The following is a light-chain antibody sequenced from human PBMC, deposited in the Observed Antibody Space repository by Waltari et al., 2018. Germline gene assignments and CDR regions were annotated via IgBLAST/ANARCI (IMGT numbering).Light chain of an antibody. CDR3: SSFTTNTTVM. J-gene: IGLJ3*02. CDR2: DVT. CDR1: SSDIGSCNF. Sequence: QSALTQPASVSESPGQSITISCTGSSSDIGSCNFVYWYQQHPGKAPKLIIYDVTKRPSGVSDRFSGSKYGNTASLTIPGLQTEDEAHYYCSSFTTNTTVMFGGGTKLTV. V-gene: IGLV2-14*03.